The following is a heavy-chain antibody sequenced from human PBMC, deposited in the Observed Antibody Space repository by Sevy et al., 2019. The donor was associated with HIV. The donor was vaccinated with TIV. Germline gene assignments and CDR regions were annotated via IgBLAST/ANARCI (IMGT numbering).Heavy chain of an antibody. CDR3: AREGGAGIFGVVEGYYGMDV. D-gene: IGHD3-3*01. Sequence: APVKVSCKASGYTFTGYYMHWVRQAPGQGLEWMGRINPNSGGTKYPQKFQGRVTMTRDTSISTAYLELSRLTSDDTAVYYCAREGGAGIFGVVEGYYGMDVWGQGTTVTVS. V-gene: IGHV1-2*06. CDR1: GYTFTGYY. J-gene: IGHJ6*02. CDR2: INPNSGGT.